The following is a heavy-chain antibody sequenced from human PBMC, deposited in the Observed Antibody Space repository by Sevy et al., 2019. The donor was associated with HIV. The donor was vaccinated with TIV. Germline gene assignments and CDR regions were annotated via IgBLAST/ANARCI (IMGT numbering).Heavy chain of an antibody. CDR1: GYFFTGYY. V-gene: IGHV1-2*06. CDR3: ATEEGWGSLYFDL. J-gene: IGHJ2*01. CDR2: VNPDSGDT. Sequence: ASVKVSCKASGYFFTGYYIHWVRQAPGQGLEWMGRVNPDSGDTNYAQMFQGRVTMTRETSISTAYMELSRLRSDDTAVYYCATEEGWGSLYFDLWGRGTLVTVSS. D-gene: IGHD3-16*01.